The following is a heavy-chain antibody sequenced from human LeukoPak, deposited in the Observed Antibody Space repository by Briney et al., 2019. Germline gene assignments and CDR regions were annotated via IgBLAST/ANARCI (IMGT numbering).Heavy chain of an antibody. V-gene: IGHV1-2*02. D-gene: IGHD1-7*01. CDR2: INPNSGGT. Sequence: GASVKVSCKASGYTFTGYYMHWVRQAPGQGLEWMGWINPNSGGTNYAQKFQGRVTMTRDTSISTAYMELSRLRSDDTAVYYCARVQYNWNYFSYFDYWGQGTLVTISS. CDR1: GYTFTGYY. CDR3: ARVQYNWNYFSYFDY. J-gene: IGHJ4*02.